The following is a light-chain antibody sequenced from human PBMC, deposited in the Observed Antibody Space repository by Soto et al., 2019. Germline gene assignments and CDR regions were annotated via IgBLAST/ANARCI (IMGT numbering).Light chain of an antibody. Sequence: QSVLTQPASVSGSPGQSITISCTVSSTDAGAYNYVSWYQQYPGQAPNLLIYEVSRRPSGFSHRFSGSKSVNTASLTISGLQAEDEAHYYCNSYTTTNTYVFGTGTKVTVL. CDR3: NSYTTTNTYV. V-gene: IGLV2-14*01. J-gene: IGLJ1*01. CDR1: STDAGAYNY. CDR2: EVS.